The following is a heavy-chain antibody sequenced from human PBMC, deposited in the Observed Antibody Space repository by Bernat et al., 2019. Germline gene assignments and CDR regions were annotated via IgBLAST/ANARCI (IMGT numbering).Heavy chain of an antibody. CDR1: GFTFSSYA. Sequence: QVQLVESGGGVVQPGRSLRLSCAASGFTFSSYAMHWVRQAPGKGLEWVAVISYDGSNKYYADSVKGRFTISRDNSKNTLYLQMNSLRAEDTAVYYCARDLPEYGDYGGGLDYWGQGTLVTVSS. V-gene: IGHV3-30-3*01. D-gene: IGHD4-17*01. CDR2: ISYDGSNK. CDR3: ARDLPEYGDYGGGLDY. J-gene: IGHJ4*02.